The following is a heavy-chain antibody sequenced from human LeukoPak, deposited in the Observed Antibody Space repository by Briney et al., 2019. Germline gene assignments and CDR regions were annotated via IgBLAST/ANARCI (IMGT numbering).Heavy chain of an antibody. CDR1: GYTFTGYY. CDR3: AREQNLGDNWFDP. V-gene: IGHV1-2*02. J-gene: IGHJ5*02. Sequence: ASVKVPCKASGYTFTGYYMHWVRQAPGQGLEWMGWINPNSGGTNYAQKFQGRVTMTRDTSISTAYMELSRLRSDDTAVYYCAREQNLGDNWFDPWGQGTLVTVSS. D-gene: IGHD3-16*01. CDR2: INPNSGGT.